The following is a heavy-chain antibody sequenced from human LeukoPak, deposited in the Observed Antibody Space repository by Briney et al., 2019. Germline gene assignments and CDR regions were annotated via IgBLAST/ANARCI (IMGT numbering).Heavy chain of an antibody. D-gene: IGHD1-26*01. V-gene: IGHV3-21*01. J-gene: IGHJ4*02. Sequence: KAGGSLRLSCAASGFTFSSYSMNWVRQAPGKGLEWVSSISSSSSYIYYADSVKGRFTISRDNAKNSLYLQMNSLRAEDTAVYYCARDSVGATTGHLFDYWGQGTLVTVSS. CDR3: ARDSVGATTGHLFDY. CDR2: ISSSSSYI. CDR1: GFTFSSYS.